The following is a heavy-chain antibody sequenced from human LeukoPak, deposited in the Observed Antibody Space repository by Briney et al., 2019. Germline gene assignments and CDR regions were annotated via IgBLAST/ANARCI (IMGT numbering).Heavy chain of an antibody. CDR3: ARGSTYYASGGNWFDP. CDR2: INPHSGKT. V-gene: IGHV1-8*01. J-gene: IGHJ5*02. Sequence: ASVKVSCKTSGYPFRNYDINWVRQATGQGLEWMGWINPHSGKTGYAQKFQGRVTMTTNTSASTAYMELSSLRSEDTAVYYCARGSTYYASGGNWFDPWGQGTLVTVSS. CDR1: GYPFRNYD. D-gene: IGHD3-10*01.